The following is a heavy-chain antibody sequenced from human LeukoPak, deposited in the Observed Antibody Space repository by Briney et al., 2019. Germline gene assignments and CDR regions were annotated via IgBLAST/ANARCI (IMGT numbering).Heavy chain of an antibody. D-gene: IGHD6-19*01. CDR2: ISSSSSTE. V-gene: IGHV3-48*01. J-gene: IGHJ4*02. CDR1: GFTFSTYD. CDR3: ARFSAVAGTDH. Sequence: GGSLRLSCAASGFTFSTYDLTWVRQAPGKGLEWVSYISSSSSTEYYADSVKGRFTISRDNAKNSLYLQMNSLRAEDTALYYCARFSAVAGTDHWGQGTLVTVSS.